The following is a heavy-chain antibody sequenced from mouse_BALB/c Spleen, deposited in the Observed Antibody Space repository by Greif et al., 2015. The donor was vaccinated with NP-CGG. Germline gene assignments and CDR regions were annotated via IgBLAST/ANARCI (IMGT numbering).Heavy chain of an antibody. J-gene: IGHJ4*01. Sequence: VQLQQSGAELVRPGTSVKVSCKASGSAFTTYLIEWVKQRPGQGLEWIGVINPGSGGTNYNEKFKGKATLTADKSSSTAYMQRSSLTSDDSAVYVCARDFSKGAIDYWGQGTAVTVSS. CDR1: GSAFTTYL. CDR3: ARDFSKGAIDY. CDR2: INPGSGGT. V-gene: IGHV1-54*03. D-gene: IGHD2-5*01.